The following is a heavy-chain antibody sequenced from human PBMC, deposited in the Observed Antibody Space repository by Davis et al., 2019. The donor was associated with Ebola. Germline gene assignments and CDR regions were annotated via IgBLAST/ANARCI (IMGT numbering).Heavy chain of an antibody. CDR1: GFTFSSYS. CDR3: TTGDY. D-gene: IGHD4-17*01. J-gene: IGHJ4*02. CDR2: IYSGGST. V-gene: IGHV3-53*01. Sequence: GESLKISCAASGFTFSSYSMNWVRQAPGKGLEWVSVIYSGGSTYYADSVKGRFTISRDNSKNTLYLQMNSLRAEDTAVYYCTTGDYWGQGTLVTVSS.